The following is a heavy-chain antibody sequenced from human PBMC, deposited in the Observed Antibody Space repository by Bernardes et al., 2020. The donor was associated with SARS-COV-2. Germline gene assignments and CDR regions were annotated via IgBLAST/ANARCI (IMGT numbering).Heavy chain of an antibody. D-gene: IGHD3-9*01. CDR3: ARDRIPEIAVVPPSILRSLGDF. CDR1: GYFFSNYG. V-gene: IGHV1-18*04. J-gene: IGHJ4*02. CDR2: SSSYIGKT. Sequence: ASVKVSCKASGYFFSNYGITWVRQAPGQGLEWMGWSSSYIGKTNYAEKFQGRVTMTTDTSTSTAYMELRSLKSDDTAVYYCARDRIPEIAVVPPSILRSLGDFWGQGTLVTDTS.